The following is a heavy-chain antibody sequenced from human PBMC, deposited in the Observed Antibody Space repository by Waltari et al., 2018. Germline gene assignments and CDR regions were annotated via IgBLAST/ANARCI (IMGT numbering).Heavy chain of an antibody. Sequence: QVQLQQWGAGLLKPSETLSLTCAVYGGSFSDYYWSWIRQPPGKGLEWIGEINHSGSIHYDPSLKSRVTISVDTSKNQFSLRLRSVTAADTAVYYCARVIYTSGRLVGLDVWGQGTTVTVSS. D-gene: IGHD3-22*01. V-gene: IGHV4-34*01. CDR2: INHSGSI. CDR3: ARVIYTSGRLVGLDV. CDR1: GGSFSDYY. J-gene: IGHJ6*02.